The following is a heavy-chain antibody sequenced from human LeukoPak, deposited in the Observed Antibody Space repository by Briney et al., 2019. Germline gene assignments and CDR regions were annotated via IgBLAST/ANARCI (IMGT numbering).Heavy chain of an antibody. V-gene: IGHV1-8*01. Sequence: ASVTVSCTASGYIFTSYDVNWVRQATGQGLEWMGWMNPNSGNTGYAQKFQGRVTMTRNTSISTAYMELSGLRSEDTAMYYCARGKLSYYDSPPRIMDVWGQGTTVTVSS. CDR2: MNPNSGNT. CDR1: GYIFTSYD. J-gene: IGHJ6*02. D-gene: IGHD3-3*01. CDR3: ARGKLSYYDSPPRIMDV.